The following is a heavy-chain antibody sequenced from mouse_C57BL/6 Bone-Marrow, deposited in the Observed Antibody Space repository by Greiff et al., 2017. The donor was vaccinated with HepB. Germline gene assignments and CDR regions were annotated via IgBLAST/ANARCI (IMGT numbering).Heavy chain of an antibody. CDR2: IDPENGDT. CDR1: GFNIKDDY. J-gene: IGHJ1*03. V-gene: IGHV14-4*01. Sequence: EVQLQQSGAELVRPGASVKLSCTASGFNIKDDYMHWVKQRPEQGLEWIGWIDPENGDTEYASKFQGKATITADTSSNTAYLQLSSLTSEDTAVYYCTSNPLYYYGSSYSYFDVWGTGTTVTVSS. D-gene: IGHD1-1*01. CDR3: TSNPLYYYGSSYSYFDV.